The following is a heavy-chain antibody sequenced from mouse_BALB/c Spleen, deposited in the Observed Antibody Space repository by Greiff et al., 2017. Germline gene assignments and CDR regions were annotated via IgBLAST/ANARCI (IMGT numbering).Heavy chain of an antibody. CDR2: ISSGSSTI. Sequence: EVKLVESGGGLVQPGGSRKLSCAASGFTFSSFGMHWVRQAPEKGLEWVAYISSGSSTIYYADTVKGRFTISRDNPKNTLFLQMTSLRSEDTAMYYCARSEGAAWFAYWGQGTLVTVSA. V-gene: IGHV5-17*02. CDR1: GFTFSSFG. CDR3: ARSEGAAWFAY. J-gene: IGHJ3*01.